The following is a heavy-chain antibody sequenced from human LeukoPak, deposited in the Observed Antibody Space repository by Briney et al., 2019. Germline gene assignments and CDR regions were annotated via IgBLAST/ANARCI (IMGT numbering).Heavy chain of an antibody. CDR3: ARGVVVVAATDYYYGMDV. CDR2: INHSGST. Sequence: ASETLSLTCAVYGGSFSGYYWSWIRQPPGKGLEWIGEINHSGSTNYNPSLKSRVTISVDTSKNQFSLKLSSVTAADTAVYCCARGVVVVAATDYYYGMDVWGQGTTVTVSS. D-gene: IGHD2-15*01. J-gene: IGHJ6*02. V-gene: IGHV4-34*01. CDR1: GGSFSGYY.